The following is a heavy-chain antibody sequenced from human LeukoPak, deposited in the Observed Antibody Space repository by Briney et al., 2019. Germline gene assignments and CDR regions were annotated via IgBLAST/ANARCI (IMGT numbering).Heavy chain of an antibody. CDR2: IGTAGDT. Sequence: GGSLRLSCAASGFTFSSYDMHWVRQATGKGLEWVSAIGTAGDTYYPGSVKGRFTISRENAKNSLYLQMNSLRAGDTAVYYCARARWPYYFDYWGQGTLVTVSS. V-gene: IGHV3-13*01. J-gene: IGHJ4*02. CDR1: GFTFSSYD. CDR3: ARARWPYYFDY. D-gene: IGHD4-23*01.